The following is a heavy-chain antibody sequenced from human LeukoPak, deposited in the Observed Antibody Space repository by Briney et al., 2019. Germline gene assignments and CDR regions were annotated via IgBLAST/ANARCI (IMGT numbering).Heavy chain of an antibody. CDR3: ARGGCSSTSCPFDY. CDR1: GYTFTGYY. D-gene: IGHD2-2*01. V-gene: IGHV1-2*02. J-gene: IGHJ4*02. Sequence: GASVKVSCKASGYTFTGYYMHWVRQAPGQGLEWMGWINPNSGGTNYAQKFQGRVTITADKSTSTAYMELSSLRSEDTAVYYCARGGCSSTSCPFDYWGQGTLVTVSS. CDR2: INPNSGGT.